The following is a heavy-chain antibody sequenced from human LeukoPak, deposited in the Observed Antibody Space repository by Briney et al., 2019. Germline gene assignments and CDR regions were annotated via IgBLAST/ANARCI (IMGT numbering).Heavy chain of an antibody. D-gene: IGHD1-26*01. CDR3: ARGYRSGSFKGLGYY. V-gene: IGHV1-2*02. Sequence: ASVKVSCKASGYTFTGYYMHWVRQAPGQGLEWMGWINPNSGGTNYAQKFQGRVTMTRDTSISTAYMELSRLRSEDTAVYYCARGYRSGSFKGLGYYWGQGTLVTVSS. CDR1: GYTFTGYY. CDR2: INPNSGGT. J-gene: IGHJ4*02.